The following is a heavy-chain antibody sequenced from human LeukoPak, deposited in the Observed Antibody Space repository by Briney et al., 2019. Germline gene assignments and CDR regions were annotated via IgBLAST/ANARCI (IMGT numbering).Heavy chain of an antibody. J-gene: IGHJ4*02. Sequence: PGGSLRLSCAASGFTFSSYAMNWVRQAPGKGLEWVSTISGGSRYYADSVKGRFTISRDNAKNTLYLQMNSLRADDTAVYYCARSRWLDAFDYWGQGTLVTVSS. CDR1: GFTFSSYA. CDR2: ISGGSR. CDR3: ARSRWLDAFDY. D-gene: IGHD6-19*01. V-gene: IGHV3-23*01.